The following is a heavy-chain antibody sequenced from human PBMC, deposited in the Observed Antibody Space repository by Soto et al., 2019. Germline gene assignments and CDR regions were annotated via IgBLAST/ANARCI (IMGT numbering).Heavy chain of an antibody. D-gene: IGHD3-22*01. V-gene: IGHV1-69*01. J-gene: IGHJ4*02. CDR2: IIPIFGTA. Sequence: QVQLVQSGAEVKKPGSSVKVSCKASGGTFSSYAISWVRQAPGQGLEWMGGIIPIFGTANYAQKFQGRVTITADESTSTAYMELSSLRSEDTAVYYCARVGYYYDSSGYYFGGDYWCQGPLVTVSS. CDR3: ARVGYYYDSSGYYFGGDY. CDR1: GGTFSSYA.